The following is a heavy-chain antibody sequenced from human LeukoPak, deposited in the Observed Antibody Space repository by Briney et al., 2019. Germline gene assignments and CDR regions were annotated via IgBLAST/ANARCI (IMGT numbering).Heavy chain of an antibody. D-gene: IGHD2-2*01. CDR2: INHSGST. J-gene: IGHJ3*02. V-gene: IGHV4-34*01. Sequence: PSETLSLTCAVYGGSFSGYYWSWIRQPPGKGLEWIGEINHSGSTNYNPSLKSRVTISVDTSKNQFSLKLSPVTAADTAVYYCARAVIVVVPAAEQSFDIWGQGTMVTVSS. CDR1: GGSFSGYY. CDR3: ARAVIVVVPAAEQSFDI.